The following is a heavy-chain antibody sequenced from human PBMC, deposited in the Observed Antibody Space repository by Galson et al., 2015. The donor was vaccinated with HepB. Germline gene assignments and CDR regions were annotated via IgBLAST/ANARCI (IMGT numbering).Heavy chain of an antibody. V-gene: IGHV1-18*01. CDR1: GYTFTSYG. CDR2: ISAYNGNT. Sequence: SVKVSCKASGYTFTSYGISWVRQAPGQGLEWMGWISAYNGNTNYAQKLQGRVTMTTDTSTSTAYMELRSLRSDDTAVYYCASPGGARGSGWFHPLDYWGQGTLVTVSS. J-gene: IGHJ4*02. CDR3: ASPGGARGSGWFHPLDY. D-gene: IGHD6-19*01.